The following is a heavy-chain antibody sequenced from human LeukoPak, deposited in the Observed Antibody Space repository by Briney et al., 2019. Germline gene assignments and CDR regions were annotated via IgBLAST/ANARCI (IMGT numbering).Heavy chain of an antibody. D-gene: IGHD3-16*01. Sequence: PGGSLRLPCIVSGFTVSNNYMSWVRQAPGKGLEWVSVIYTAGETYYADSVKGRFTISRDISKNTVYLQMNSLRADDTAMYYCANEGDWGQGTLVTVSS. CDR1: GFTVSNNY. CDR2: IYTAGET. J-gene: IGHJ4*02. V-gene: IGHV3-53*05. CDR3: ANEGD.